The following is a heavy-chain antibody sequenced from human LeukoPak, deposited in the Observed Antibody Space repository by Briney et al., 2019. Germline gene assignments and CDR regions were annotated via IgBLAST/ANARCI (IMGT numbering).Heavy chain of an antibody. CDR3: AKDRTYSDGVYGY. CDR2: ISGSGGST. Sequence: GGSLRLPCAASGFTFSSYAMSWVRQAPGKGLEWVSAISGSGGSTYYADSVKGRFTISRDNSKNTLYLQMNSLRAEDTAVYYCAKDRTYSDGVYGYWGQGTLVTVSS. V-gene: IGHV3-23*01. CDR1: GFTFSSYA. D-gene: IGHD2-8*01. J-gene: IGHJ4*02.